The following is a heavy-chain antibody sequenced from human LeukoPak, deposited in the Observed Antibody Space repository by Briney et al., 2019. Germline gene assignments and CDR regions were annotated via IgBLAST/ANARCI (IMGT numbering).Heavy chain of an antibody. V-gene: IGHV3-7*01. D-gene: IGHD3-3*01. Sequence: GGSLRLSCAASGFTFSSYWMSWVRQAPGQGLEWVANIKQDGSEKYYVDSVKGRFTISRDNAKNSLYLQMNSLRAEDTAVYYCARWADFWSGYYFPYYYYYMDVWGKGTTVTVSS. CDR2: IKQDGSEK. CDR1: GFTFSSYW. CDR3: ARWADFWSGYYFPYYYYYMDV. J-gene: IGHJ6*03.